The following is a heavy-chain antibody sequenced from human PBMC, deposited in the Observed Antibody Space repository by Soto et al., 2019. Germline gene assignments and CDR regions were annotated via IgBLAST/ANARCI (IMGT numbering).Heavy chain of an antibody. CDR1: GFTFTSYT. D-gene: IGHD6-13*01. Sequence: GGSLRLSCAASGFTFTSYTMNWVRQAPGKGLEWVSSISSSSDYIYYADSLKGRVTISRDNAKNSLFLDMNSLTGEDTAVYYCARARVYATGPLDFWGQGTLVTVSS. J-gene: IGHJ4*02. CDR2: ISSSSDYI. V-gene: IGHV3-21*06. CDR3: ARARVYATGPLDF.